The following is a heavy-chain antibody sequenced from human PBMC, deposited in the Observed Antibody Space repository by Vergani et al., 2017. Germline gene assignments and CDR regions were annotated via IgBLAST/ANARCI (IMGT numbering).Heavy chain of an antibody. CDR1: GGSISSGGYY. CDR2: IHYSGST. Sequence: QVQLQESGPGLVKPSQTLSLTCTVSGGSISSGGYYWSWIRQHPGKGLEWIGYIHYSGSTYYNPSPKSRVTISVDTSKNQFSLKLSSVTAAYTAVYYCARGPGWASTVTTEGAGDYWGQGTLVTVSS. D-gene: IGHD4-17*01. V-gene: IGHV4-31*03. CDR3: ARGPGWASTVTTEGAGDY. J-gene: IGHJ4*02.